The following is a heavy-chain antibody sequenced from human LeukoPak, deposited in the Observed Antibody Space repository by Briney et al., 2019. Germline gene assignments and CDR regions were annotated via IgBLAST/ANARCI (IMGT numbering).Heavy chain of an antibody. CDR3: AGRVGASIWTGMHF. CDR1: GASVSTSKFY. D-gene: IGHD1-26*01. J-gene: IGHJ4*02. V-gene: IGHV4-39*02. Sequence: PSETLSLTCNVSGASVSTSKFYWGWIRQPPGKGLEWIGTVYYGGSTYYKPSLKSRVTISFDTTKNHFSLTLASVTAADTAVYYCAGRVGASIWTGMHFWGQGTLVAVSS. CDR2: VYYGGST.